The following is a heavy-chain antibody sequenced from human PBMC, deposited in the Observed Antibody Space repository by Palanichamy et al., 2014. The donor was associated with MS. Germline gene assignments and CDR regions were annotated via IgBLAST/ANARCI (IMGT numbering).Heavy chain of an antibody. D-gene: IGHD3-22*01. V-gene: IGHV3-66*01. CDR2: IYSGGST. CDR3: ARDDYYDSSGYYFSIY. Sequence: EVQLVESGGGLVQPGGSLRLSCAASGFTVSSNYMSWVRQAPGKGLEWVSVIYSGGSTYYADSAKGRFTISRDNSKNTLYLQMNSLRAEDTAVYYCARDDYYDSSGYYFSIYWGQGTLVTVSS. J-gene: IGHJ4*02. CDR1: GFTVSSNY.